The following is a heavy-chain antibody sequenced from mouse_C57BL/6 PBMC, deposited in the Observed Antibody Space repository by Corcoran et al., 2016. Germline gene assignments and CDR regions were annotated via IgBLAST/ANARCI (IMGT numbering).Heavy chain of an antibody. D-gene: IGHD2-2*01. V-gene: IGHV3-6*01. CDR2: ISYDGSN. Sequence: DVQLQESGPVLVTPSQSLSLTCSVTGYSITSGYYWNWIRQFPGNKLEWMGYISYDGSNNYNPSLNNRTSITRDTSKNQFFLKLNSVTTEDTATYDCASEEVYGYDWYFDVWGTGTTVTVSS. CDR3: ASEEVYGYDWYFDV. J-gene: IGHJ1*03. CDR1: GYSITSGYY.